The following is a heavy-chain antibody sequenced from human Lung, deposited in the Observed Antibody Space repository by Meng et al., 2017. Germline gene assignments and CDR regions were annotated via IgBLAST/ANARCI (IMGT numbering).Heavy chain of an antibody. CDR1: GYIFTDFQ. D-gene: IGHD5-24*01. J-gene: IGHJ4*02. CDR2: ITPNSGGA. V-gene: IGHV1-2*06. Sequence: QVQLVQSGAEVRKPGASLQVSCETSGYIFTDFQIHWVRQDPGQGLEWMGRITPNSGGANYAQKFQGRVTMTRDTSIRTAYMDLSRLTSDDTAIYYCARDRDGYASFDHWGQGTLVTVSS. CDR3: ARDRDGYASFDH.